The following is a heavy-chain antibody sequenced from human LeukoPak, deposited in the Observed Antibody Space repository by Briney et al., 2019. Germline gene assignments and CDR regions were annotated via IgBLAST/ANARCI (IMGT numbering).Heavy chain of an antibody. CDR2: TSGSGGST. V-gene: IGHV3-23*01. CDR3: AKGRRKGYCSGGSCGLDFDY. CDR1: GFTFSSYA. Sequence: PGGSLRLSCAASGFTFSSYAMSWVRQAPGKGLEWVSATSGSGGSTEYADSVKGRFTISRDNSKNTLYLQMNSLRAEDTALYYCAKGRRKGYCSGGSCGLDFDYWGQGTLVTVSS. J-gene: IGHJ4*02. D-gene: IGHD2-15*01.